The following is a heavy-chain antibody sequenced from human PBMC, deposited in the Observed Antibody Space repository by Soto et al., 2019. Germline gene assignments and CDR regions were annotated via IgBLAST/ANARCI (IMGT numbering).Heavy chain of an antibody. CDR2: IAWDNDK. CDR3: ARVPGHSSGWYWFDP. Sequence: SGPTLVNPTQTLTLTCTFSGFSLTTSGMCVSWIRQPPGKALEWLALIAWDNDKYYSTSLRTRLTISKDTSKNQVVLTMTNMDPVDTATYYCARVPGHSSGWYWFDPWGQGTLVTVSS. CDR1: GFSLTTSGMC. D-gene: IGHD6-19*01. V-gene: IGHV2-70*01. J-gene: IGHJ5*02.